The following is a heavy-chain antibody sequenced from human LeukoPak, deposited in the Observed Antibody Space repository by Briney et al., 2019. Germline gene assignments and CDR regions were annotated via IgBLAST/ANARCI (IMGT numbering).Heavy chain of an antibody. CDR2: IRYDGSNK. D-gene: IGHD1-26*01. CDR3: AKEYTGTFSPFPSYFDN. V-gene: IGHV3-30*02. Sequence: GGSLRLSCAASGFTFSSYGMHWVRQAPGKGLEWVAFIRYDGSNKYYADSVKGRFTISRDNSKNTLYLQMNSLRAEDTAIYYCAKEYTGTFSPFPSYFDNWGQGTLVTVSS. CDR1: GFTFSSYG. J-gene: IGHJ4*02.